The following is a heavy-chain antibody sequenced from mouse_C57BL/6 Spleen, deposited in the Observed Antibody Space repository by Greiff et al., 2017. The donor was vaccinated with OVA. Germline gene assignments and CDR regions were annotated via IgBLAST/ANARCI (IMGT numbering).Heavy chain of an antibody. D-gene: IGHD1-1*01. CDR3: TRPYYYGSSYYFDY. CDR1: GYTFTDYN. V-gene: IGHV1-18*01. CDR2: INPNNGGT. J-gene: IGHJ2*01. Sequence: EVQLKQSGPELVKPGASVKIPCKASGYTFTDYNMDWVKQSHGKSLEWIGDINPNNGGTIYNQKFKGKATLTVDKSSSTAYMELRSLTSEDTAVYYCTRPYYYGSSYYFDYWGQGTTLTVSS.